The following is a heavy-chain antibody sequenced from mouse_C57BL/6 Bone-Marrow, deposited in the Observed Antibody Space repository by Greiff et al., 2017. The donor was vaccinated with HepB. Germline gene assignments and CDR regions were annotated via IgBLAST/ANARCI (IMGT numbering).Heavy chain of an antibody. CDR1: GFTFSSYG. Sequence: EVQLQESGGDLVKPGGSLKLSCEASGFTFSSYGMSWVRQTPDKRLEWVATISSGGSYTYYPDSVKGRFTISRDNAKNTLYLQMSSLKSADTAMYYCARPGAWFAYWGQGTLVTVSA. CDR2: ISSGGSYT. J-gene: IGHJ3*01. CDR3: ARPGAWFAY. D-gene: IGHD4-1*01. V-gene: IGHV5-6*01.